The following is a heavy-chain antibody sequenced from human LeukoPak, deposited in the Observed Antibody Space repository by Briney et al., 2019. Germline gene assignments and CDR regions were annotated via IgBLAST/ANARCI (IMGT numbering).Heavy chain of an antibody. J-gene: IGHJ4*02. Sequence: PSETLSLTCTVSGGSISSYYWSWIRQPPGKGLERIGYIYYSGSTNYNPSLKSRVTISVDTSKNQFSLKLSSVTAADTAVYYCARGGSGWYPGGYYFDYWGQGTPVTVSS. D-gene: IGHD6-19*01. CDR3: ARGGSGWYPGGYYFDY. CDR2: IYYSGST. CDR1: GGSISSYY. V-gene: IGHV4-59*01.